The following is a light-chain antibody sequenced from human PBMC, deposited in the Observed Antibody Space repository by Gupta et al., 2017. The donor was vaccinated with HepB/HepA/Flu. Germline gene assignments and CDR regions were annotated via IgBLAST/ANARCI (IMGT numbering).Light chain of an antibody. CDR3: QQGHSSPVT. CDR2: AAS. V-gene: IGKV1-9*01. Sequence: DIQLTQSPTVLSASVGDKVTITCRASQGIDNFLGWYQHKPGKVPKFLIYAASTLKSGVPARFSGSGFGTEFTLTISSLQPEDFATYYCQQGHSSPVTFGGGTKVDIK. J-gene: IGKJ4*01. CDR1: QGIDNF.